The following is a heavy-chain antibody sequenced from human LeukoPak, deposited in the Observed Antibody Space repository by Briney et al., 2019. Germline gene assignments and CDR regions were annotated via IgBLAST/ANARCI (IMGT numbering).Heavy chain of an antibody. CDR1: GFTFSRYW. Sequence: GGSLRLSCADSGFTFSRYWMTWVRQAPGKGLECVANIKQDGSEKYYVDSVKGRFTISRDNAKNSLYLQMNSLRVEDTAVYYCARDREGSGSYYDYWGQGTLVTVSS. D-gene: IGHD3-10*01. CDR3: ARDREGSGSYYDY. CDR2: IKQDGSEK. J-gene: IGHJ4*02. V-gene: IGHV3-7*01.